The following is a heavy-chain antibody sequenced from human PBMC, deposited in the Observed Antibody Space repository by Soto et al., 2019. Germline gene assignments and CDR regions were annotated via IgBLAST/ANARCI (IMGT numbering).Heavy chain of an antibody. J-gene: IGHJ4*02. Sequence: EVKLVETGGDWSQPGGSSRLSCAASGFTVSSRYMCWVRQPPGKGLEWVSVIYGGGSTYYAASVKGRLTISRDNSKNTLYLQMNSLRAEDTAVYYCANAQLGSVVRPVYWGQGTLVTVAS. D-gene: IGHD3-10*01. CDR2: IYGGGST. CDR3: ANAQLGSVVRPVY. CDR1: GFTVSSRY. V-gene: IGHV3-53*02.